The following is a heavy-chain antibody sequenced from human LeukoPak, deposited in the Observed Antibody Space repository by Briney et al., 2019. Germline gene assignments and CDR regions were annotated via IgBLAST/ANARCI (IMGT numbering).Heavy chain of an antibody. CDR1: GFTFSSYG. V-gene: IGHV3-30*03. Sequence: GGSLRLPCAASGFTFSSYGMHWVRQAPGKGLEWVAVISYDGSNKYYADSVKGRFTISRDNSKNTLYLQMNSLRPEDTAVYYCATRGDYSDTSGNSYDALDIWGQGTMVTVSS. CDR2: ISYDGSNK. D-gene: IGHD3-22*01. CDR3: ATRGDYSDTSGNSYDALDI. J-gene: IGHJ3*02.